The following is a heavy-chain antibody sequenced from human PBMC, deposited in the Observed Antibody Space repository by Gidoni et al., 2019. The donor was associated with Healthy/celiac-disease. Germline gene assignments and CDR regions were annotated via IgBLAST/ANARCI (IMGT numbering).Heavy chain of an antibody. V-gene: IGHV4-39*07. CDR2: IYYSGST. Sequence: QLQLQESGPGLVKPSETLSLTCTVSGGSISSSSYYWGWIRQPPGKGLEWIGSIYYSGSTYYNPSLKSRVTISVDTSKNQFSLKLSSVTAADTAVYYCARDPRGITIFGVVTFFDYWGQGTLVTVSS. CDR1: GGSISSSSYY. D-gene: IGHD3-3*01. CDR3: ARDPRGITIFGVVTFFDY. J-gene: IGHJ4*02.